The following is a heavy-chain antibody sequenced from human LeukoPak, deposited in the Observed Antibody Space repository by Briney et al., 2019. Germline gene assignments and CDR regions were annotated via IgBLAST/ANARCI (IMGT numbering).Heavy chain of an antibody. D-gene: IGHD1-26*01. J-gene: IGHJ4*02. CDR2: IYYSGST. Sequence: SETLSLTCTVSGGSISSSSYYWGWLRQPPGKGLEWIGSIYYSGSTYNNPSLKRRLTISIDTSKNQFSPKLSSVTAADTAVYYCARDSGVVGAFIYFDYWGQGTLVTVSS. V-gene: IGHV4-39*07. CDR3: ARDSGVVGAFIYFDY. CDR1: GGSISSSSYY.